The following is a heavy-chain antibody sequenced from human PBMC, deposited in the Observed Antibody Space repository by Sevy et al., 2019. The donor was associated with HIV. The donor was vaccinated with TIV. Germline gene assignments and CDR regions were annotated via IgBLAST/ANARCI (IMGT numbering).Heavy chain of an antibody. D-gene: IGHD4-17*01. CDR3: ARDRMTTVTTNYYXGXXX. CDR2: IIPIFGTA. V-gene: IGHV1-69*13. Sequence: ASVKVSCKASGGTXSSYAISWVRQAPGQGLEWMGGIIPIFGTANYAQKFQGRVTITADESTSTAYMELSSLRSEDTAVYYCARDRMTTVTTNYYXGXXXXGQGTTVTVSS. J-gene: IGHJ6*02. CDR1: GGTXSSYA.